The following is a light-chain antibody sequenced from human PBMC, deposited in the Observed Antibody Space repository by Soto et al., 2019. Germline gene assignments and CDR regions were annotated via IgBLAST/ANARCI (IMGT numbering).Light chain of an antibody. CDR3: QQLNSYPPT. J-gene: IGKJ4*01. V-gene: IGKV1-9*01. CDR2: AAS. Sequence: DIQLTQSPSFLSASVGDRVTITCRASHGISSYLAWYLQKPGKAPNLLIYAASTLQSGVPSRFSGSGSGTEFNLTISSLQTEDFATYYCQQLNSYPPTFGGGTKVEIK. CDR1: HGISSY.